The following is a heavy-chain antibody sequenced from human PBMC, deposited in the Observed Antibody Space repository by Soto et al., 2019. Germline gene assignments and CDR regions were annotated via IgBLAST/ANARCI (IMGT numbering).Heavy chain of an antibody. V-gene: IGHV3-21*01. Sequence: GGSLRLSCAASGFTFSSYSMNWVRQAPGKGLEWVSSISSSSSYIYYADSVKGRFTISRDDAKNSLYLQMNSLRAEDTAVYYCARARESSWPKWFDPWGQGTLVTVSS. CDR3: ARARESSWPKWFDP. D-gene: IGHD6-13*01. CDR2: ISSSSSYI. J-gene: IGHJ5*02. CDR1: GFTFSSYS.